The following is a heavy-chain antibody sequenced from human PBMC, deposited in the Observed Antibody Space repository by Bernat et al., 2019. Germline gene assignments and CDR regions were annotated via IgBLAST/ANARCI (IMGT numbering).Heavy chain of an antibody. CDR3: ARLPQCGSAVCSFYGMDV. CDR2: IYYSGRT. V-gene: IGHV4-39*01. D-gene: IGHD6-19*01. CDR1: GDSVSSSSYY. J-gene: IGHJ6*02. Sequence: QLQLQESGTGLVEPSETLSLSCTVSGDSVSSSSYYWGWIRQPPGKGLEWIGTIYYSGRTYYNPSLKSRVTTSVDTSKNQFSLNLSSVTAADTAVYYCARLPQCGSAVCSFYGMDVWGQGTTVTVS.